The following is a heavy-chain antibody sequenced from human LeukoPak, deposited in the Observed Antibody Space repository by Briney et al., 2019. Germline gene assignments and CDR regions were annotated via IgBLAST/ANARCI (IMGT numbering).Heavy chain of an antibody. V-gene: IGHV4-59*08. CDR3: ASHGVADDAFDI. D-gene: IGHD6-19*01. Sequence: SETLSLTCTVSGGSISSYYWSWIRQPPGKGLEWIGYIYYSGSTNYNPSLKSRVTISVDTSKNQFPLKLSSVTAADTAVYYCASHGVADDAFDIWGQGTMVTVSS. J-gene: IGHJ3*02. CDR1: GGSISSYY. CDR2: IYYSGST.